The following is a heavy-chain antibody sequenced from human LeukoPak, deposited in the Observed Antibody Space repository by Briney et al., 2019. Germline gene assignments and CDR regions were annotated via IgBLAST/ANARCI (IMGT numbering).Heavy chain of an antibody. CDR2: MNPNSGRT. CDR1: GYTLTSYD. CDR3: TRDSSGWFDP. Sequence: ASVKVSCKASGYTLTSYDINWVRQATGQGLEWMGWMNPNSGRTGYAQNFQGRITITRNTSISTAYMELSSLRSEDTAVYYCTRDSSGWFDPWGQGTLVTVSS. D-gene: IGHD6-19*01. V-gene: IGHV1-8*01. J-gene: IGHJ5*02.